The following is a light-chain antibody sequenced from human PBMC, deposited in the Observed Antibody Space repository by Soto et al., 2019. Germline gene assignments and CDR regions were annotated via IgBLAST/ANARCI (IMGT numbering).Light chain of an antibody. CDR2: EVS. Sequence: QSALTQPPSASGSPGQSVTISFTGTSSDVGGYNYVSWYQQHPGKAPKLMIYEVSKRPSGVPDRFSGSKSGNTASLTVSGLQDKDEADCCCSSYAGSNNLNVFGTGTKLTVL. V-gene: IGLV2-8*01. CDR1: SSDVGGYNY. CDR3: SSYAGSNNLNV. J-gene: IGLJ1*01.